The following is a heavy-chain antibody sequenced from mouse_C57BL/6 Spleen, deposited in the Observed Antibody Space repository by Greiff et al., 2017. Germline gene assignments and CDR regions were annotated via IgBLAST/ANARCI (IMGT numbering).Heavy chain of an antibody. J-gene: IGHJ1*03. CDR2: IWGGGST. CDR3: AKRANWGGDYWYFDV. D-gene: IGHD4-1*01. CDR1: GFSLTSYG. Sequence: QVTLKESGPGLVAPSQSLSITCTVSGFSLTSYGVDWVRQPPGKGLEWLGVIWGGGSTNYNSALMSRLSISKDNSKSQVFLKMNSLQTDDTAMYYCAKRANWGGDYWYFDVWGTGTTVTVSS. V-gene: IGHV2-9*01.